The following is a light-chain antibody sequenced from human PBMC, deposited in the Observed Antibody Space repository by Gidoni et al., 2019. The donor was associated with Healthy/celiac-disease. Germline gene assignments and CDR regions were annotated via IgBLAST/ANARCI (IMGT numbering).Light chain of an antibody. J-gene: IGKJ3*01. CDR2: DAS. Sequence: GDRVTITCQASQDTSNHLNWYQQKTGKAHKLLIYDASNLETGVPSRFSGSGSGTDLTFTISSLQPEDIATYYCQQCDNIPPAFGPGTKVEIK. CDR1: QDTSNH. CDR3: QQCDNIPPA. V-gene: IGKV1-33*01.